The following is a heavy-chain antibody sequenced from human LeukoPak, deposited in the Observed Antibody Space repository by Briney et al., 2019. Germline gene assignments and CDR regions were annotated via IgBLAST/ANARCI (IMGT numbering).Heavy chain of an antibody. Sequence: GGSLRHSCADSGFTFSSYEMNGVRQAPGKGLEWVSYISSSGSTIYYADSVKGRFTISRDNAKNSLYLQMNSLRAEDTAVYYCAELGITMIGGVWGKGTTVTISS. J-gene: IGHJ6*04. CDR1: GFTFSSYE. D-gene: IGHD3-10*02. CDR2: ISSSGSTI. CDR3: AELGITMIGGV. V-gene: IGHV3-48*03.